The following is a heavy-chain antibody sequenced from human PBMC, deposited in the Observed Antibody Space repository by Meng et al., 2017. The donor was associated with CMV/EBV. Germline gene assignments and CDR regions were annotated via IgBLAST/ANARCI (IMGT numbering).Heavy chain of an antibody. CDR2: INHSGST. CDR3: ARSRRGVHYYGTDV. V-gene: IGHV4-34*01. D-gene: IGHD3-10*01. CDR1: GGSFSGYY. J-gene: IGHJ6*02. Sequence: SETLSLTCAVYGGSFSGYYWSWIRQPPGKGLEWIGEINHSGSTNYNPSLKSRITISVDTSKNQFSLKLSSVTAADTAVYYCARSRRGVHYYGTDVWGQGTTVTVSS.